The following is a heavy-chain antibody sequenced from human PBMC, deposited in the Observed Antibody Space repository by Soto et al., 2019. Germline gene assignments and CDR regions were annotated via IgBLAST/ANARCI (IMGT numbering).Heavy chain of an antibody. CDR1: GGTFSSYT. Sequence: SVKVSCKASGGTFSSYTISWVRQAPGQGLEWMGRIIPILGIANYAQKFQGRVTITADKSTSTAYMELSSLRSEDTAVYYCARGRDIVVVPAASPYYYYGMDVWG. D-gene: IGHD2-2*01. CDR2: IIPILGIA. J-gene: IGHJ6*02. V-gene: IGHV1-69*02. CDR3: ARGRDIVVVPAASPYYYYGMDV.